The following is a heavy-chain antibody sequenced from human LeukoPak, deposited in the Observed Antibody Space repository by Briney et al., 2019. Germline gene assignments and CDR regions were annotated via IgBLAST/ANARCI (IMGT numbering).Heavy chain of an antibody. Sequence: GGSLRLSCAASGFTFSSYWMHWVPQAPGMGLVWVSRISGDGSTTSYADSVKGRFTISGDNAKNTLYLQMNSLRAEDTAVYYCARLDILTGNYYYFNFWGQGTLVTVSS. J-gene: IGHJ4*02. CDR3: ARLDILTGNYYYFNF. D-gene: IGHD3-9*01. CDR1: GFTFSSYW. V-gene: IGHV3-74*01. CDR2: ISGDGSTT.